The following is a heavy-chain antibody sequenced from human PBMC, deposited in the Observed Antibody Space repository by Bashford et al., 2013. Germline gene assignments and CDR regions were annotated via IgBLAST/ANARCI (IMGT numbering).Heavy chain of an antibody. V-gene: IGHV4-59*08. Sequence: SETLSLTCTVSGGSITSHYWNWIRQPPGKGLEWIGRISYSESTIYNPSLQSRVSMSLDKSKNQFSLQLRSMTAADTAVYYCAGDMTYNWYYYWGQGNPGHRLL. CDR1: GGSITSHY. CDR2: ISYSEST. CDR3: AGDMTYNWYYY. J-gene: IGHJ5*01.